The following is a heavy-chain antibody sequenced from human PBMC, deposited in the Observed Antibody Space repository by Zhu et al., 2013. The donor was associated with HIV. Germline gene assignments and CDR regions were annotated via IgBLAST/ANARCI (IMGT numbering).Heavy chain of an antibody. CDR1: GYTFTSYY. D-gene: IGHD2-2*01. CDR2: INPSGGST. CDR3: ARDSIGSREGDAFDI. Sequence: QVQLVQSGAEVKKPGASVKVSCKASGYTFTSYYMHWVRQAPGQGLEWMGIINPSGGSTSYAQKFQGRVTMTRDTSTSTVYMELSSLRSEDTAVYYCARDSIGSREGDAFDIWGQGTMVTVSS. J-gene: IGHJ3*02. V-gene: IGHV1-46*01.